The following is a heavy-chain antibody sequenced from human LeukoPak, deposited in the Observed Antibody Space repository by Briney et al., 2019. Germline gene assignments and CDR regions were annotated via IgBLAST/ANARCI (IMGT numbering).Heavy chain of an antibody. D-gene: IGHD6-13*01. CDR1: SGSISSYY. V-gene: IGHV4-59*12. J-gene: IGHJ6*03. CDR2: IYDSGST. CDR3: ARARKQLPYYDYYSMDV. Sequence: SETLSLTCTVSSGSISSYYWSWIRQPPGKGLEWIGYIYDSGSTNYNPSLKSRVTISVDTSKNQFSLKLSSVTAADTAVYYCARARKQLPYYDYYSMDVWGKETTVTVSS.